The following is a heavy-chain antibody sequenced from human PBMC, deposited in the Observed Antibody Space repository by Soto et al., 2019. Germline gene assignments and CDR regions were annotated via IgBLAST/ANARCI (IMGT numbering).Heavy chain of an antibody. CDR1: GYTFTSYG. V-gene: IGHV1-18*01. Sequence: ASVKVSCKASGYTFTSYGISWVRQAPGQGLEWMGWISAYNGNTNYAQKLQGRVTMTTDTSTSTAYMELRSLRSDDTAVYYCAKNYYFDGGGPLTPGTSTYYGRNGGAQGTRFT. CDR3: AKNYYFDGGGPLTPGTSTYYGRNG. CDR2: ISAYNGNT. J-gene: IGHJ6*02. D-gene: IGHD3-22*01.